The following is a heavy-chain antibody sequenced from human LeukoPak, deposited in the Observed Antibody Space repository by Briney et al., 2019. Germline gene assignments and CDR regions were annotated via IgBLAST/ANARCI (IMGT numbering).Heavy chain of an antibody. CDR2: INSDGSST. D-gene: IGHD6-13*01. V-gene: IGHV3-74*01. CDR1: GFTFSTYW. J-gene: IGHJ4*02. Sequence: GGSLRLSCEASGFTFSTYWMHWVRQAPGKGLVWVSHINSDGSSTSYADSVKGRFTISRDNSKNTLYLQMNSLRAEDTALYYCAKGPGIAAAVATVDYWGQGTLVTVSS. CDR3: AKGPGIAAAVATVDY.